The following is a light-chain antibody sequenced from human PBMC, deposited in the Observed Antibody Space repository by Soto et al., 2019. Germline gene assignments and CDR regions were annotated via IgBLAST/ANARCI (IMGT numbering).Light chain of an antibody. CDR1: QPINNW. V-gene: IGKV1D-12*01. CDR2: GAS. CDR3: QPANTFPPP. J-gene: IGKJ2*01. Sequence: DLQMTQSPSSVSASVGDTVIITCRASQPINNWLAWYQQKPGKAPNLLIHGASNLQGGVPSRFSGRGSWTDFTLTITSLQPEGFATYFCQPANTFPPPFGQGTKLEIK.